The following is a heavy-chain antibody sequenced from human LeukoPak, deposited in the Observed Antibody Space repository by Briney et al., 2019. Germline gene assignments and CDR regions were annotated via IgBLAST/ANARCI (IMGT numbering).Heavy chain of an antibody. V-gene: IGHV1-8*01. CDR3: ARGRHSSSWYSFVLVVNWFDP. J-gene: IGHJ5*02. Sequence: ASVKVSCKASGYTFTSYDINWVRQAIGQGLEWMGWMNPNSGNTGYAQKFRGRVTMTRNTSISTAYMELSSLRSEDTAVYYCARGRHSSSWYSFVLVVNWFDPWGQGTLVTVSS. CDR1: GYTFTSYD. CDR2: MNPNSGNT. D-gene: IGHD6-13*01.